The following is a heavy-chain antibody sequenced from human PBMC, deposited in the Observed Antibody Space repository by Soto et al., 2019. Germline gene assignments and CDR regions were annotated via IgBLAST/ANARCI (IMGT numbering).Heavy chain of an antibody. V-gene: IGHV3-30*18. J-gene: IGHJ4*02. CDR3: AKDREQLWYLDY. CDR1: GFTFSSYG. D-gene: IGHD5-18*01. CDR2: ISYDGSNK. Sequence: GGSLRLSCAASGFTFSSYGMHWVRQAPGKGLEWVAVISYDGSNKYYADSVKGRFTISRDNSKNTLYLQMNSLRAEDTAVYYCAKDREQLWYLDYWGQGTLVTVSS.